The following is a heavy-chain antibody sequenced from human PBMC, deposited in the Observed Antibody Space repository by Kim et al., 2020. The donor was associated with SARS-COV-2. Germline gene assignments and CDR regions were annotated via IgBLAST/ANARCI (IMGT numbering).Heavy chain of an antibody. CDR3: ARDRGYYDSSGNYYHYYGLDV. CDR1: GFTFRSYW. CDR2: IKEDGSEK. Sequence: GGSLRLSCAASGFTFRSYWMSWVRQAPGKGLEWAANIKEDGSEKYYVDSVKGRFTISRDNAKNSLFLQMNSLRGEDTAVYYCARDRGYYDSSGNYYHYYGLDVWGQGSTVTVSS. V-gene: IGHV3-7*01. D-gene: IGHD3-22*01. J-gene: IGHJ6*02.